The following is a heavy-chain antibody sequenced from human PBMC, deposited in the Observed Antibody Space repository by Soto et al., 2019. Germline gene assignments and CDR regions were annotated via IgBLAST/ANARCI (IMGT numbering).Heavy chain of an antibody. D-gene: IGHD3-10*01. V-gene: IGHV1-69*02. CDR2: INPILSMS. CDR3: ASSYGSGYRAFDS. CDR1: GDTFNFYS. Sequence: QVQLVQSGAEVKKPGSSVRVSCKASGDTFNFYSINWVRQAPGLGLEWMGRINPILSMSNYAQRFQGRATMTADKSTRTAYMELSSLRAEDTSMYYWASSYGSGYRAFDSWGQGALVTVSS. J-gene: IGHJ4*02.